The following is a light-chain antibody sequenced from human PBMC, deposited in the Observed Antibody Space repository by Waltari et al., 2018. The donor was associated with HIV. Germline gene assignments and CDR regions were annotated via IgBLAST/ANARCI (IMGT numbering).Light chain of an antibody. CDR3: QQYENPQT. J-gene: IGKJ2*01. CDR1: QNVFYNSNKKNY. V-gene: IGKV4-1*01. CDR2: WAS. Sequence: DIVMTQSPDSLAVSLGERATINCRSSQNVFYNSNKKNYLAWYQQKPGQPPRLIMTWASTRESGVPERFSGSGSGTDFTLTINRLQAEDVAVYYSQQYENPQTFGQGTKLEI.